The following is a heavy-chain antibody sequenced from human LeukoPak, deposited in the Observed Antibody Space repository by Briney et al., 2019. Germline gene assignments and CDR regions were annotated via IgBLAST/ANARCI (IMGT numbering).Heavy chain of an antibody. CDR2: IKSKTDGGTT. D-gene: IGHD5-24*01. Sequence: KAGGSLRLSCAASGFTFSNAWMSWVRQAPGKGLEWVGRIKSKTDGGTTDYAAPVKGRFTISRDDSKNTLYLQMNSLKTEDTAVYYCTTDRGRWLQSLDYWGQGTLVTVSS. J-gene: IGHJ4*02. CDR3: TTDRGRWLQSLDY. CDR1: GFTFSNAW. V-gene: IGHV3-15*01.